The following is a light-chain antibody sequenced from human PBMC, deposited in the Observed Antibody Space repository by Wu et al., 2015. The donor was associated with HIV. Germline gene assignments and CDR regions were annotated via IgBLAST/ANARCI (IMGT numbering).Light chain of an antibody. CDR2: GAS. Sequence: DIQMTQSPSSLSASVGDRVTITCRASQDISDHLAWYQQKPGKAPNLLIYGASTLQSGVPSRFSGSGSGTDFTLTINSLQPEDFATYSCQQGNSFPFTFGGGTKVEIK. J-gene: IGKJ4*01. CDR1: QDISDH. V-gene: IGKV1-12*01. CDR3: QQGNSFPFT.